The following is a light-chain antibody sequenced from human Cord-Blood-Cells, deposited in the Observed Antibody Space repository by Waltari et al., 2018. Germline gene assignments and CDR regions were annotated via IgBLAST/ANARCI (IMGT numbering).Light chain of an antibody. CDR2: DAS. Sequence: EIVLTQSPATLSLSPGASATLSCRASQSVSSYLAWYQQKPGQAPRLLIYDASNRATGIPARFSGSGSGTDFTLTISSLEPEDFAVYYCQQRSNWPITFGPGTKVDIK. CDR1: QSVSSY. V-gene: IGKV3-11*01. J-gene: IGKJ3*01. CDR3: QQRSNWPIT.